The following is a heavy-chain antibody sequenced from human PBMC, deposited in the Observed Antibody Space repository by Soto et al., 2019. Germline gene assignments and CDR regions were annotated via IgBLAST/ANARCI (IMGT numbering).Heavy chain of an antibody. Sequence: QVTLKESGPVLVKPTETLTLTCTVSGFSLSNARMGVSWIRQPPGKALEWLAHIFSNDEKSYSTSLKSRLTSSXXTXKXXVVLTMTNMDPVDTATYFCARMSRIYGVPDWYFDLWGRGTLVTVSS. CDR1: GFSLSNARMG. CDR2: IFSNDEK. CDR3: ARMSRIYGVPDWYFDL. J-gene: IGHJ2*01. D-gene: IGHD4-17*01. V-gene: IGHV2-26*01.